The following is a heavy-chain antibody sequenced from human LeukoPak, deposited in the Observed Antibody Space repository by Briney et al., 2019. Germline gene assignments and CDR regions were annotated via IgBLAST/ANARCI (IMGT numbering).Heavy chain of an antibody. V-gene: IGHV1-69*04. CDR1: GGTFSSYA. D-gene: IGHD2-21*01. J-gene: IGHJ5*02. CDR3: AREAILWSLTFDP. CDR2: IIPILGIA. Sequence: SVKVSCKASGGTFSSYAISWVRQAPGQGLEWMGRIIPILGIANYAQKFQGRVTIIADKSTSTAYMELSSLRSEDTAVYYCAREAILWSLTFDPWGQGTLVTVSS.